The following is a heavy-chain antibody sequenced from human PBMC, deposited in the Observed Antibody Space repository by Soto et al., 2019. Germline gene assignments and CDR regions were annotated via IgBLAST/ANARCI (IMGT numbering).Heavy chain of an antibody. J-gene: IGHJ5*02. CDR2: IYYSGST. CDR3: ARDGFSSWFDP. V-gene: IGHV4-30-4*01. D-gene: IGHD3-3*01. CDR1: GDSSSGGDYY. Sequence: TLSLTCTVSGDSSSGGDYYWSWIRQPPGKGLEWIGYIYYSGSTYYNPSLRSRLTMSIDTSKNQFSLKLSSVTAADTAVYYCARDGFSSWFDPWGKGTPVTVSS.